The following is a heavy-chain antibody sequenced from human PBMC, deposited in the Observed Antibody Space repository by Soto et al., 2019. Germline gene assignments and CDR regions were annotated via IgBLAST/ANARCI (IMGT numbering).Heavy chain of an antibody. J-gene: IGHJ4*02. CDR2: MNPNSGNT. D-gene: IGHD2-15*01. Sequence: ASVKVSCKASGYTFTSYDINWVRQATGQGLEWMGWMNPNSGNTGYAQKFQGRVTMTRNTSISTAYMELSSLRSEDTAVYHSTRGLLGFCSGGSCPVMWYWGQGTLVTVSS. V-gene: IGHV1-8*01. CDR1: GYTFTSYD. CDR3: TRGLLGFCSGGSCPVMWY.